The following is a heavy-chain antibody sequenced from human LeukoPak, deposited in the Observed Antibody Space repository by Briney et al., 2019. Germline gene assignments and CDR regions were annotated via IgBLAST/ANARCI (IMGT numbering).Heavy chain of an antibody. Sequence: SETLSLTCTVSGISINTYYWSWIRQPPGKGLEWIGYIYTSGSTTYNPSLKSRVTMSVDTSKNHFSLKLSSVTAADTAVYYCARYRGYLDYFDYWGQGTLVTVSS. V-gene: IGHV4-4*08. J-gene: IGHJ4*02. CDR3: ARYRGYLDYFDY. D-gene: IGHD3-10*01. CDR1: GISINTYY. CDR2: IYTSGST.